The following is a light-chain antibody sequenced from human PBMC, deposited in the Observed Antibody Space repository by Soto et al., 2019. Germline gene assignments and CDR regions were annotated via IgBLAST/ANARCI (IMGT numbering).Light chain of an antibody. CDR2: GAS. V-gene: IGKV3-15*01. CDR3: QQRSNWPLIT. CDR1: QSVSNY. Sequence: EIVMTQSPATLSVSPGEGATLSCRASQSVSNYLAWYQQKPGQAPRLLIYGASIRATGIPARFSGSGSGTEFTLTISSLQSEDFAVYYCQQRSNWPLITFGRGTRLEIK. J-gene: IGKJ5*01.